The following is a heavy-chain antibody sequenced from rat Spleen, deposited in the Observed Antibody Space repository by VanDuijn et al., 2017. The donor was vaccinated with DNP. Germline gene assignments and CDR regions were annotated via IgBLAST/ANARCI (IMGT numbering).Heavy chain of an antibody. D-gene: IGHD4-1*01. CDR1: GFTFSNYG. CDR2: ITNSGGST. Sequence: EVQLVESGGGLVQPGRSLKLSCAASGFTFSNYGMAWVRQAPTKGLEWVASITNSGGSTYYRDSVKGRFTISRDNAKSTLYLQMDSLRSEDTATYYCTTGTGTFAYWGQGTLVTVSS. CDR3: TTGTGTFAY. J-gene: IGHJ3*01. V-gene: IGHV5-27*01.